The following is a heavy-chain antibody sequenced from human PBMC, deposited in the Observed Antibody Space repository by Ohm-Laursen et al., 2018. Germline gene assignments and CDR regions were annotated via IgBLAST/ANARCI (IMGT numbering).Heavy chain of an antibody. V-gene: IGHV4-59*12. J-gene: IGHJ4*02. CDR3: ARLPDHSGWPFDY. D-gene: IGHD6-19*01. Sequence: SETLSLTCIVSDAAFRRDYWTWIRQFPGREMEWIGYIHYDGRTVYNPSLRSRLTMSIDTSKNQFSLRLTSATAADTAIYYCARLPDHSGWPFDYWGQGTLVTVSS. CDR1: DAAFRRDY. CDR2: IHYDGRT.